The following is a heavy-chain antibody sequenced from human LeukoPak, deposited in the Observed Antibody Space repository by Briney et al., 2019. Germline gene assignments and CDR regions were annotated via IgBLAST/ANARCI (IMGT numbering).Heavy chain of an antibody. J-gene: IGHJ4*02. V-gene: IGHV3-11*05. D-gene: IGHD2-21*02. CDR1: GFTFSDYY. Sequence: GGTLRLSCAASGFTFSDYYTSWIRQAPGKGLEWGSYISGTSTYTNYADAMKGRFTISRDSAKKSLYPQMNSLRAEETAVYYCARDISDCGGDCAPYYFDYWGQGTLVTVSS. CDR2: ISGTSTYT. CDR3: ARDISDCGGDCAPYYFDY.